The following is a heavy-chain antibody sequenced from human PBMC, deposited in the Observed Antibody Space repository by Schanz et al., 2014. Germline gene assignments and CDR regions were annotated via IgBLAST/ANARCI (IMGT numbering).Heavy chain of an antibody. CDR1: GFTFSDYS. D-gene: IGHD2-2*01. V-gene: IGHV3-13*05. CDR3: ARGRRGDCRRTSCTYYFDY. Sequence: EVHLVESGGGLVKPGGSLRLSCGASGFTFSDYSMNWVRQAIGKGLEWVSGIGPASDPYYAGSVKGRFTISRENGKNSLYLQMNSLRAGDTAVYYCARGRRGDCRRTSCTYYFDYWGQGTLVTVSS. CDR2: IGPASDP. J-gene: IGHJ4*02.